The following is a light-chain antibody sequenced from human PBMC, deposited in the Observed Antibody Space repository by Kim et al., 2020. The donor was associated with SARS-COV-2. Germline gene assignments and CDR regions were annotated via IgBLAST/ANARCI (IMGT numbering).Light chain of an antibody. CDR1: QSVSSN. CDR3: QQGSNWPLT. J-gene: IGKJ4*01. V-gene: IGKV3-11*01. Sequence: LCPGERATISGRASQSVSSNLAWYQQSPGQAPRRLIYDASIRDTGIPARFSGSGSGTDFTLTISSLEAEDFAVYYCQQGSNWPLTFGGGTKVDIK. CDR2: DAS.